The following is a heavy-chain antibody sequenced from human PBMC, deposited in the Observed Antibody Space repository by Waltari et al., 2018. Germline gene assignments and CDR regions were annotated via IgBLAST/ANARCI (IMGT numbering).Heavy chain of an antibody. J-gene: IGHJ4*02. D-gene: IGHD3-3*01. CDR3: ATDGVLRFLEWLFE. Sequence: QVQLVQSGAEVKKPGASVKVSCKVSGYPLPELSMHRVRQAPGNGLEWMGGFDPEDGETNYAQKFQGRVTMTEDTSTDTAYMELSSLRSEDTAVYYCATDGVLRFLEWLFEWGQGTLVTVSS. V-gene: IGHV1-24*01. CDR2: FDPEDGET. CDR1: GYPLPELS.